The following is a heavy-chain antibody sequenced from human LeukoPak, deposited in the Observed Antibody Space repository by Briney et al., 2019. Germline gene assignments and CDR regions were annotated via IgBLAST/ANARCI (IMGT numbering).Heavy chain of an antibody. J-gene: IGHJ4*02. CDR3: ARIPAYYYDSSGNDY. V-gene: IGHV2-70*11. CDR1: GFSLSTSGMC. D-gene: IGHD3-22*01. CDR2: IDWDDDK. Sequence: SGPTLVNPTQTLTLTCTFSGFSLSTSGMCVSWIRQPPGKALEWLARIDWDDDKYYSTSLKTRLTISKDTSKNQVGLTMTNMDPVDTATYYCARIPAYYYDSSGNDYWGQGTLVTVSS.